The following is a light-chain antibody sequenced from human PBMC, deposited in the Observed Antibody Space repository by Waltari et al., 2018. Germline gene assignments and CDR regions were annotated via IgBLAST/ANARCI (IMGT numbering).Light chain of an antibody. CDR3: CSYAAASHWV. V-gene: IGLV2-11*01. Sequence: QSALTQPRSVSGSPGQSVTISCTGISSDVGRYDYVSWYQQHPGKAPKLVIYNVSKRPSGVPDRVSGSKSGNTASLTISGLQAEDEGDYDCCSYAAASHWVFGGGTKLTVL. CDR1: SSDVGRYDY. J-gene: IGLJ3*02. CDR2: NVS.